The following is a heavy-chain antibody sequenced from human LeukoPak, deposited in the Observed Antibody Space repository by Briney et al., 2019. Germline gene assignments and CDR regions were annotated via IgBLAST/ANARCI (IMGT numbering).Heavy chain of an antibody. Sequence: GASVKVSCKASGGTFSSYAISWVRQAPGQGLEWMGRIIPILGIANYAQKFQGRVTITADKSTSTAYMELSSLRSEDTAVYYCAEGVSPFDFDYWGQGTLVTVSS. CDR2: IIPILGIA. CDR1: GGTFSSYA. J-gene: IGHJ4*02. CDR3: AEGVSPFDFDY. V-gene: IGHV1-69*04. D-gene: IGHD3-16*01.